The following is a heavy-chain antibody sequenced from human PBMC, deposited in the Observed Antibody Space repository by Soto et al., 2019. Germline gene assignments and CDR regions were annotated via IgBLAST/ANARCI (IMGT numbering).Heavy chain of an antibody. CDR2: IIPIFGTA. V-gene: IGHV1-69*12. J-gene: IGHJ4*02. CDR1: GGTFSSYA. Sequence: QVQMVQSGAEVKKPGSSVKVSCKASGGTFSSYAISWVLQSPGQGLEWMGGIIPIFGTANYAQKFQGRVTITADESTSSAYMELSSLRSEDTAVYYCARVVRAAAGTEGWGQGTLVTVSS. D-gene: IGHD6-13*01. CDR3: ARVVRAAAGTEG.